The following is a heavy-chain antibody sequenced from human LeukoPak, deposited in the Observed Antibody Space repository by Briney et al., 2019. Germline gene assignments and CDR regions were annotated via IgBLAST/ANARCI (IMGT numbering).Heavy chain of an antibody. CDR2: IIPIFGTA. CDR1: GYTFTSYY. CDR3: ASGGSGYSYGIDY. J-gene: IGHJ4*02. V-gene: IGHV1-69*13. Sequence: ASVKVSCKASGYTFTSYYMHWVRQAPGQGLEWMGGIIPIFGTANYAQKFQGRVTITADESTSTAYMELSSLRSEDTAVYYCASGGSGYSYGIDYWGQGTLVTVSS. D-gene: IGHD5-18*01.